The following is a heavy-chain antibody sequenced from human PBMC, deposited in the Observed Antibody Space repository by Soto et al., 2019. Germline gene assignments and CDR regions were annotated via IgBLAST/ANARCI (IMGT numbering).Heavy chain of an antibody. CDR3: ARESRFLEWLSLNWFDP. CDR2: ISDRGDNT. J-gene: IGHJ5*02. Sequence: GGSLRLSCAASGFTFRSYAMSWARQAPGKGLEWVSGISDRGDNTYYADSVKGRFTISRDNAKNSLYLQMNSLRDEDTAVYYCARESRFLEWLSLNWFDPWGQGTLVTVSS. D-gene: IGHD3-3*01. CDR1: GFTFRSYA. V-gene: IGHV3-23*01.